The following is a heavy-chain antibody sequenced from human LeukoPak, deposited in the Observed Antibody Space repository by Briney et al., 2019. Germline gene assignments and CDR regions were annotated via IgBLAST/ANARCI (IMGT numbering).Heavy chain of an antibody. V-gene: IGHV3-23*01. CDR3: AKGSANARPYYFDY. CDR2: ITSSGGDT. J-gene: IGHJ4*02. D-gene: IGHD2-15*01. Sequence: GGSLRLSCAGSGFTFTNYAMSWVRQAPGKGLEWVSAITSSGGDTYHADSVRGRFTISRDNSKNTLYLQMSSLRAEDTALYYCAKGSANARPYYFDYWGQGTLVTVSS. CDR1: GFTFTNYA.